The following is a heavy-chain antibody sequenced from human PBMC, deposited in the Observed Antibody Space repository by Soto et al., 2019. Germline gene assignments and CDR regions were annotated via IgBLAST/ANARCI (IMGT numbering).Heavy chain of an antibody. V-gene: IGHV1-69*02. CDR1: GGTFSSYT. J-gene: IGHJ2*01. CDR3: ARGDTGYCSGGSCHRWYFDL. CDR2: IIPILGIA. D-gene: IGHD2-15*01. Sequence: QVQLVQSGAEVKKPGSSVKVSCKASGGTFSSYTISWVRQAPGQGLEWMGRIIPILGIANYAQKFQGRVTITADKSTSTAYRELSSLRSEDTAVDYCARGDTGYCSGGSCHRWYFDLWGRGTLVTVSS.